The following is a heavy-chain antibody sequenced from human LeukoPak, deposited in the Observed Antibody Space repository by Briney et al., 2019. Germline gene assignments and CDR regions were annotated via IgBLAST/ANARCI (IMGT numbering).Heavy chain of an antibody. Sequence: PSETLSLTCTVSGASISGYYWSWIRQPPGKGLEWIGSIYHSGSTYYNPSLKSRVTISVDTSKNQFSLKLSSVTAADTAVYYCARVPRGSGKYFDYWGQGTLVTVSS. V-gene: IGHV4-38-2*02. CDR2: IYHSGST. D-gene: IGHD3-10*01. CDR1: GASISGYY. CDR3: ARVPRGSGKYFDY. J-gene: IGHJ4*02.